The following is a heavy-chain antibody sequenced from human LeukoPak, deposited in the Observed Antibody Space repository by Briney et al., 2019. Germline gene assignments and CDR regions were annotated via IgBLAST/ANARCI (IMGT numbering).Heavy chain of an antibody. CDR2: MNPNSGNT. D-gene: IGHD6-19*01. CDR3: ARGRKPIAVAGYYFDY. Sequence: ASVKVSCKASGYTFTSYDINWVRQATGQGLEWMGWMNPNSGNTGYAQKFQGRVTMTRNTSISTAYMELSSLRSEDTAVYYCARGRKPIAVAGYYFDYWDQGTLVTVSS. CDR1: GYTFTSYD. J-gene: IGHJ4*02. V-gene: IGHV1-8*01.